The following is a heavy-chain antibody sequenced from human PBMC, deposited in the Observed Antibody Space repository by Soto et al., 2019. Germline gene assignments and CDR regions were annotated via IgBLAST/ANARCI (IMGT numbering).Heavy chain of an antibody. D-gene: IGHD3-16*01. CDR1: GGTFSSYA. CDR2: IIPIFGTA. V-gene: IGHV1-69*12. Sequence: QVQLVQSGAEVKKPGSSVKVSCKASGGTFSSYAIDWVRQAPGQGLEWMGGIIPIFGTADYAQKFQGRVTITADESTSTAYMGLSSMSSEDTAVYYGARGKTGGGWGYGFDDWGQGTLVTVSS. J-gene: IGHJ4*02. CDR3: ARGKTGGGWGYGFDD.